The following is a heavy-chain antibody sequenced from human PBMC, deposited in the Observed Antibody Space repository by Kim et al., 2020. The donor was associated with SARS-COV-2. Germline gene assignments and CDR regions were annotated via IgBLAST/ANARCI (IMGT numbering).Heavy chain of an antibody. CDR1: GFTFSSYG. V-gene: IGHV3-33*01. CDR3: AREGTGLYQVAYYYYYYGMDV. CDR2: IWYDGSNK. Sequence: GGSLRLSCAASGFTFSSYGMHWVRQAPGKGLEWVAVIWYDGSNKYYADSVKGRFTISRDNSKNTLYLQMNSLRAEDTAVYYCAREGTGLYQVAYYYYYYGMDVWGQGTTVTVSS. D-gene: IGHD2-2*02. J-gene: IGHJ6*02.